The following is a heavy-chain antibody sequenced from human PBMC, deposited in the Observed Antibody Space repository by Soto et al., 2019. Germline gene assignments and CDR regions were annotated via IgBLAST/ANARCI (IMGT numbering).Heavy chain of an antibody. D-gene: IGHD4-17*01. CDR2: IYYSGST. CDR1: GGSVSSGSYY. J-gene: IGHJ5*02. Sequence: QVQLQESGPGLVKPSETLSLTCTVSGGSVSSGSYYWSWIRQPPGKGLEWIGYIYYSGSTNYNPSLQSRVTISVDTSKNQFSLKLSSVTAADTAVYYCAAGLRADWFDPWGQGTLVTVSS. V-gene: IGHV4-61*01. CDR3: AAGLRADWFDP.